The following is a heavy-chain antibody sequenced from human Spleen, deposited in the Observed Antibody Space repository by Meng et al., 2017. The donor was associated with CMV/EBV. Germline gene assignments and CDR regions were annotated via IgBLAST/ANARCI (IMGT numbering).Heavy chain of an antibody. CDR3: ARQWDYGYNSLDF. D-gene: IGHD1-20*01. Sequence: GESLKISCVASGFNFSPYSMNWVRQAPGKGLEWVSSISSSSYIHYADSVKGRFTISRDNAKNSLFLQLNSLRAGDTGVYYCARQWDYGYNSLDFWGQGTLVTVSS. CDR2: ISSSSYI. J-gene: IGHJ4*02. V-gene: IGHV3-21*01. CDR1: GFNFSPYS.